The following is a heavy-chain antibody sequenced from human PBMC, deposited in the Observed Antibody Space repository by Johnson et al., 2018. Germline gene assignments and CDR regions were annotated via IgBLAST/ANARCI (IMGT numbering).Heavy chain of an antibody. J-gene: IGHJ3*01. Sequence: QVQLQQWGAGLLKPSETLSLTCAVYGGSFSDCYWRWIRQSPGKRLAWIGEIDHRGNTNYNPSLKSRVTISVATSKNQFSLKLSSVTAADTAVYYCARGYNYGTDAFDFWGQGTLVTVYS. CDR1: GGSFSDCY. D-gene: IGHD5-18*01. V-gene: IGHV4-34*01. CDR2: IDHRGNT. CDR3: ARGYNYGTDAFDF.